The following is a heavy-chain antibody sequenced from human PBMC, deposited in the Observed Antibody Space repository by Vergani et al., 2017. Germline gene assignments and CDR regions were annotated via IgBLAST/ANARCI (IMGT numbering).Heavy chain of an antibody. J-gene: IGHJ4*02. CDR1: GFTFSSYG. D-gene: IGHD6-13*01. Sequence: QVQLMESGGGVVQPGRSLRHSCAASGFTFSSYGTHWVRQAPGKGLEWVAVISYDGGNKYYADSVKGRFTISRDNSKNTLYLQMNSLRAEDTAVYYCAESGLDSSSWYYFDYWGQGPLVTVSS. V-gene: IGHV3-30*18. CDR2: ISYDGGNK. CDR3: AESGLDSSSWYYFDY.